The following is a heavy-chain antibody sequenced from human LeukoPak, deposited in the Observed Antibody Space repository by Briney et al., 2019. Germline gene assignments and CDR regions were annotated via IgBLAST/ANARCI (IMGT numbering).Heavy chain of an antibody. D-gene: IGHD1-1*01. CDR1: EFTFTTYG. CDR3: ARDWKTNSFDY. CDR2: IYYDGSNI. J-gene: IGHJ4*02. V-gene: IGHV3-33*01. Sequence: GGSLRLSCAASEFTFTTYGMHWVRQAPGKGLEWVSFIYYDGSNIYYADSVKGRFTISRDISNTPLYLQMDSLRAEDTAIYYCARDWKTNSFDYWGQGTLVTVSS.